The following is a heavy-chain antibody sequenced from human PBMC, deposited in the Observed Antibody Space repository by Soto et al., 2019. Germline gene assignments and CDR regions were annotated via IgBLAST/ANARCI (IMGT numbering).Heavy chain of an antibody. Sequence: EVQLLASGGGLVQPGGSLRLSCAASGFTFSNYAMNWVRQAPGKGLEWVSVISGSGGSTYYADSVKGRFTISRDNSKNTLYLQMNSLRADDTAVYYCAKRATGTYFDYWGQGTLVTVSS. CDR2: ISGSGGST. CDR3: AKRATGTYFDY. V-gene: IGHV3-23*01. CDR1: GFTFSNYA. D-gene: IGHD1-1*01. J-gene: IGHJ4*02.